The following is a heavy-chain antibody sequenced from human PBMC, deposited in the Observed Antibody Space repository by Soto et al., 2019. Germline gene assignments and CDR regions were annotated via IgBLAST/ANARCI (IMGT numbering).Heavy chain of an antibody. CDR1: GGLISKYS. J-gene: IGHJ4*01. V-gene: IGHV1-69*06. CDR3: ATIRVRGGPLRFED. D-gene: IGHD5-12*01. Sequence: QVQLVQSGAEVRKPGSSVKVSCKTSGGLISKYSFNWVRQAPGQGLEWMGGVLPISGSTDYAQMFQGRLPITADRSTSTVYMELSRLRSDDTANYYCATIRVRGGPLRFEDGGQGMLISVSS. CDR2: VLPISGST.